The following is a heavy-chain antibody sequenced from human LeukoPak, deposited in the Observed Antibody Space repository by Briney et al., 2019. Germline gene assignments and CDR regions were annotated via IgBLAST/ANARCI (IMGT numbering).Heavy chain of an antibody. CDR3: ARDTRTGTIDY. CDR1: GDSISSGGFY. Sequence: SETLFLTCTVSGDSISSGGFYWSWIRQHPGKGLEWIGYIYHSGSTYYNPSLKSRVIISVDTSKNQFSLKLSSVTAADTAVYYCARDTRTGTIDYWGQGTLVTVSS. D-gene: IGHD1-7*01. V-gene: IGHV4-31*03. J-gene: IGHJ4*02. CDR2: IYHSGST.